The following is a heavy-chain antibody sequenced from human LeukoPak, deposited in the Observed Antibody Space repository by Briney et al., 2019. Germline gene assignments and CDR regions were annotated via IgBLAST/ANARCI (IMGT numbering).Heavy chain of an antibody. Sequence: ASVKVSCKASGYTFTSYDINWVRQATGQGLEWMGWMNPNSGNTGYAQKFQGRVTMTRNTSISTAYMGLSSLRSEDTAVYYCARGERVVVAATLRYWGQGTLVTVSS. CDR2: MNPNSGNT. CDR1: GYTFTSYD. J-gene: IGHJ4*02. CDR3: ARGERVVVAATLRY. D-gene: IGHD2-15*01. V-gene: IGHV1-8*01.